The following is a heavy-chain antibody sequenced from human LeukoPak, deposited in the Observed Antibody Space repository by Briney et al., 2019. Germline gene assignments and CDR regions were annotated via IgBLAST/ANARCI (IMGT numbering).Heavy chain of an antibody. CDR1: GGSISSNNYY. J-gene: IGHJ4*02. CDR3: ARDLGTAGRPNDY. V-gene: IGHV4-39*07. CDR2: VHYSGSS. Sequence: SETLSLTCTVSGGSISSNNYYWGWIRQPPGKGLEWIGSVHYSGSSYYNPSLKSRLTISVDTSKNQFSLKLNSVTAADTVVYYCARDLGTAGRPNDYWGQGTLVTVSS. D-gene: IGHD2-21*02.